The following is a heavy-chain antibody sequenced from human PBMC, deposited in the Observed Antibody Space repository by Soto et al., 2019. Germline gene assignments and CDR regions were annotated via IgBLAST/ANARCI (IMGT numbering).Heavy chain of an antibody. D-gene: IGHD6-6*01. J-gene: IGHJ6*02. V-gene: IGHV3-33*01. CDR1: GFTFSSYG. CDR2: IWYDGSNK. CDR3: ARELVKQLGRSNYYYYGMDV. Sequence: GGSLRLSCAASGFTFSSYGMHWVRQAPGKGLEWVAVIWYDGSNKYYADSVKGRFTISRDNSKNTLYLQMNSLRAEDTAVYYCARELVKQLGRSNYYYYGMDVWGQGTTVTVSS.